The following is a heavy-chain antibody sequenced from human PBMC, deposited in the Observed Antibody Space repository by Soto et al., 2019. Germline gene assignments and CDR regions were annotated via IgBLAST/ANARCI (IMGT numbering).Heavy chain of an antibody. CDR1: GFTFSDYY. Sequence: GGSLRLSCAASGFTFSDYYMSWIRQAPGKGLEWVSYISSSGSTIYYADSVKGRFTISRDNAKNSPYLQMNSLRAEDTAVYYCARDVSWKYYFDYWGQGTLVTVSS. J-gene: IGHJ4*02. CDR3: ARDVSWKYYFDY. CDR2: ISSSGSTI. V-gene: IGHV3-11*01. D-gene: IGHD6-13*01.